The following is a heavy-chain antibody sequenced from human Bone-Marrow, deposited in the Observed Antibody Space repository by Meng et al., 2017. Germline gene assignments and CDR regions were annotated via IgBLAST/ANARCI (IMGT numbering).Heavy chain of an antibody. CDR2: INHSGSP. D-gene: IGHD2/OR15-2a*01. V-gene: IGHV4-34*09. CDR1: GASLNGYY. Sequence: QLQLQESGSGLVKPSQTLSLTCDVSGASLNGYYWTWIRQPPGKGLEWIGEINHSGSPDYNTSLKSRVTISVDTSKNQFSLKLSSVTAADTAVYYCARGQLILRNWGQGTLVTVSS. J-gene: IGHJ4*02. CDR3: ARGQLILRN.